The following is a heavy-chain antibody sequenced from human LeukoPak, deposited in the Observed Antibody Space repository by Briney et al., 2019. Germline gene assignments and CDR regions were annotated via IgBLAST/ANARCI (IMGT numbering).Heavy chain of an antibody. V-gene: IGHV3-7*01. CDR1: GFTFSSYW. D-gene: IGHD3-3*01. Sequence: SGGSLRLSCAASGFTFSSYWMSWVRQAPGKGLEWVANIKQDGSEKYYVDSVKGRFTISRDNAKNSLYLQMNSLRAEDTAVYYCARDGQKRTYYDFWSGNFRYMDVWGKGTTVTVSS. CDR3: ARDGQKRTYYDFWSGNFRYMDV. CDR2: IKQDGSEK. J-gene: IGHJ6*03.